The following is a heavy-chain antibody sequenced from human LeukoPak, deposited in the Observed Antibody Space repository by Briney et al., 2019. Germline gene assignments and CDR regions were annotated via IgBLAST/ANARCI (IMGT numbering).Heavy chain of an antibody. CDR1: GGSFSGYY. Sequence: SETLSLTCAVYGGSFSGYYWSWIRQPPGKELEWIGEINHSGSTNYNPSLKSRVTISVDTSKNQFSLKLSSVTAADTAVYYCARAQHITMVRGVIYFDYWGQGTLVTVSS. D-gene: IGHD3-10*01. J-gene: IGHJ4*02. CDR2: INHSGST. CDR3: ARAQHITMVRGVIYFDY. V-gene: IGHV4-34*01.